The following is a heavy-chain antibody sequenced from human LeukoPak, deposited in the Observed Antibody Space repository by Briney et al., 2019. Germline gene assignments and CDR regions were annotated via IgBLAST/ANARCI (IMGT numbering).Heavy chain of an antibody. J-gene: IGHJ3*02. Sequence: GESLKICCKVSGYSFTSYWINWVRQMPGKGLEWMGRIDPSDSYTNYSPSFQGHVTISADKSISTAYLQWNSLKASDTAIYYCARRGEWLLYDNTGTNAFDIWGQGTLVTVSS. CDR3: ARRGEWLLYDNTGTNAFDI. CDR2: IDPSDSYT. V-gene: IGHV5-10-1*01. D-gene: IGHD3-3*01. CDR1: GYSFTSYW.